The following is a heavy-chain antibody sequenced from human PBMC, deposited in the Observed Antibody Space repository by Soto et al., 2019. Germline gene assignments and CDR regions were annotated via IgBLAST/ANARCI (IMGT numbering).Heavy chain of an antibody. V-gene: IGHV5-51*01. CDR1: GYSFTTYW. Sequence: GESLKISCXASGYSFTTYWIGWVRQMPGKGLEWMGIIYPGDSDTRYSPSFQGQVTISADKSISTAYLQWSSLKASDSAMFYCARKDIAGNSVDFWGQGTLVTAPQ. J-gene: IGHJ4*02. D-gene: IGHD6-13*01. CDR3: ARKDIAGNSVDF. CDR2: IYPGDSDT.